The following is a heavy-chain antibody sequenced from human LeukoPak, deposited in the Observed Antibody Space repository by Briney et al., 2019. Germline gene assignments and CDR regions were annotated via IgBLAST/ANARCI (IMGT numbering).Heavy chain of an antibody. J-gene: IGHJ5*02. Sequence: GGSLRLSCAASGFTFSIYAMNWVRQAPGKGLEWVSGISSSGGSTYYADSVKGRFTISRDNSKNTLYLQMNSLRAEDTALYYCAKVDYTPNAWGQGTLVTVSS. V-gene: IGHV3-23*01. CDR2: ISSSGGST. CDR1: GFTFSIYA. CDR3: AKVDYTPNA. D-gene: IGHD3-3*01.